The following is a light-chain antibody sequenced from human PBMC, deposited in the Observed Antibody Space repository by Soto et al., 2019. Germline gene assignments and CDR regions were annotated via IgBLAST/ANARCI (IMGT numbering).Light chain of an antibody. J-gene: IGKJ3*01. Sequence: IQLTQSPSSLSASVGDRVTITCRASQGISSYLNWYQQKPGKAPKLLIYAASSLQSGVPSRFSGSGSGTDFTLTISSLQPEDFATYYCQQSYSTPLFGPGTKVDIK. CDR1: QGISSY. CDR3: QQSYSTPL. V-gene: IGKV1-39*01. CDR2: AAS.